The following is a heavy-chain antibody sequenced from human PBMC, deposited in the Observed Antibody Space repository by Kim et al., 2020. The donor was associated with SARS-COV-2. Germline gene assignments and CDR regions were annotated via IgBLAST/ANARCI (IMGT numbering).Heavy chain of an antibody. V-gene: IGHV4-61*01. CDR3: ARDGDYYSARPGMDV. D-gene: IGHD2-21*02. J-gene: IGHJ6*02. Sequence: SETLSLTCTVSGGSVSSGSYYWSWIRQPPGKGLEWIGYIYYSGSTNYNPSLKSRVTISVDTSKNQFSLKLSSVTAADTAVYYCARDGDYYSARPGMDVWGQGTTVTVSS. CDR1: GGSVSSGSYY. CDR2: IYYSGST.